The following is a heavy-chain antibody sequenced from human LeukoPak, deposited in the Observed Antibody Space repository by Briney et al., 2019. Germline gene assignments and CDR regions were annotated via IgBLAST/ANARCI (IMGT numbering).Heavy chain of an antibody. CDR1: GYTFTSYD. D-gene: IGHD5-18*01. J-gene: IGHJ4*02. V-gene: IGHV1-8*01. CDR3: ARGVDTAMVTGIDY. CDR2: MNPSSGNT. Sequence: ASVKVSCKASGYTFTSYDINWVRQATGQGLEWMGWMNPSSGNTGYAQKFQGRVTMTRNTSISTAYMELSSLRSEDTAVYYCARGVDTAMVTGIDYWGQGTLVTVSS.